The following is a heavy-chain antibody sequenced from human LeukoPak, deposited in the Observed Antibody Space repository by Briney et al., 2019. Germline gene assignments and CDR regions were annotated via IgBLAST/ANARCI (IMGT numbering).Heavy chain of an antibody. CDR3: ARYVPHDYYFDF. CDR1: GGSFSGYY. V-gene: IGHV4-34*10. Sequence: ASETLSLTCAVYGGSFSGYYWGWIRQPPGKGLEWIGEINHSGSTNYNPSLKSRVTMSVDTSKNQLFLKLSSVTAADTAVYYCARYVPHDYYFDFWGQGTLVTVSS. J-gene: IGHJ4*02. D-gene: IGHD2-21*02. CDR2: INHSGST.